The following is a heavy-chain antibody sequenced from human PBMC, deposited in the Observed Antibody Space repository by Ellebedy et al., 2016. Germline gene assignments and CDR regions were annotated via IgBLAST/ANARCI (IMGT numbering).Heavy chain of an antibody. CDR1: GFIYTTYT. J-gene: IGHJ6*02. CDR3: VRGTRQVATVLYNYGLDV. D-gene: IGHD1-14*01. Sequence: GGSLRLXXVASGFIYTTYTMNWVRQAPGKGLEWVSHITRDGSSTYYADSVKGRFTISRDNAKNSLYLQMNSLRDEDTAVYYCVRGTRQVATVLYNYGLDVWGQGTTVIVSS. CDR2: ITRDGSST. V-gene: IGHV3-48*02.